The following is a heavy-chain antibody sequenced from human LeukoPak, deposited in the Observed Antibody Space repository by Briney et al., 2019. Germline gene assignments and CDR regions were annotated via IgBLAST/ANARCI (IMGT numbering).Heavy chain of an antibody. D-gene: IGHD3-22*01. CDR3: AINYYDSSAYALHY. CDR1: GFTFSSYS. V-gene: IGHV3-33*08. CDR2: IWRDGTKR. Sequence: SLRLSCTASGFTFSSYSLNWVRQAPGKGLEWVAVIWRDGTKRHYAESVKGRFAISRDDSRNTLYLQMNSLRADDTAVYYCAINYYDSSAYALHYWGQGTLVTVSS. J-gene: IGHJ4*02.